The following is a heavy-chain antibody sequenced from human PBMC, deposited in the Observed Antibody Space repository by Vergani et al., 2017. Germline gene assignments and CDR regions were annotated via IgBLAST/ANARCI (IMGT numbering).Heavy chain of an antibody. CDR2: IYPSDSET. Sequence: EVQLVQSGVEVKKPGESLKISCQGSGYTFTNFWVAWVRQVPGKGLEWMGFIYPSDSETTYNQSFEGQVTFSVDKSINTAYLQWNNLKASDTATYYCARFYHIVVGTNGGFFDYWGQGTPVTVSS. CDR3: ARFYHIVVGTNGGFFDY. J-gene: IGHJ4*02. CDR1: GYTFTNFW. V-gene: IGHV5-51*01. D-gene: IGHD2-21*02.